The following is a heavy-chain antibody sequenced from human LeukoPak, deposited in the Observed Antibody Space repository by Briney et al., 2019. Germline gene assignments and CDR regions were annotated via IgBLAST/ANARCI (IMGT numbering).Heavy chain of an antibody. J-gene: IGHJ4*02. CDR2: IIPIFGTA. CDR1: GGTFSNYA. CDR3: ARGTGYCSSTSCYTFDY. D-gene: IGHD2-2*02. Sequence: RASVKVSCKASGGTFSNYAISWVRQAPGQGLEWMGGIIPIFGTANYAQKFQGRVTITADESTSTAYMELSSLRSEDTAVYYCARGTGYCSSTSCYTFDYWGQGTLVTVSS. V-gene: IGHV1-69*13.